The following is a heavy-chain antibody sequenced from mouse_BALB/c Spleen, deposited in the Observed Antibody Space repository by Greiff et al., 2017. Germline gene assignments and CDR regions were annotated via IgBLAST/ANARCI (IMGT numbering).Heavy chain of an antibody. CDR2: ISTYYGDA. CDR1: GYTFTDYA. J-gene: IGHJ2*01. D-gene: IGHD1-2*01. V-gene: IGHV1S137*01. Sequence: QVQLQQSGAELVRPGVSVKISCKGSGYTFTDYAMHWVKQSHAKSLEWIGVISTYYGDASYNQKFKGKATMTVDKSSSTAYMELARLTSEDSAIYYCARELRLYCDYWGQGTTLTVSS. CDR3: ARELRLYCDY.